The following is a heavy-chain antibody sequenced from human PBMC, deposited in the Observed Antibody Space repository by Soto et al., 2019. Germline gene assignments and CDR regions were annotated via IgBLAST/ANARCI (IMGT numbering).Heavy chain of an antibody. CDR2: MNPNSGNT. J-gene: IGHJ5*01. D-gene: IGHD2-21*01. CDR3: ARSDGYNFNWLDS. CDR1: GYTFATYD. V-gene: IGHV1-8*01. Sequence: QVQLVQSGAEVKTPGASVKVSCKASGYTFATYDINWVRQAPGQGLEWMGWMNPNSGNTGYAQKFQGRLTMTRDTALSVAHMELSSLGNEDTAVYYCARSDGYNFNWLDSWGQGTLVTVSA.